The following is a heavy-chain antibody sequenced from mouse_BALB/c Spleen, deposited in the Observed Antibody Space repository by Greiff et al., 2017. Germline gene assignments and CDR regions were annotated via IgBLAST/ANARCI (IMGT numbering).Heavy chain of an antibody. D-gene: IGHD2-4*01. V-gene: IGHV6-6*02. Sequence: EVHLVESGGGLVQPGGSMKLSCVASGFTFSSYWMSWVRQSPEKGLEWVAEIRLKSDNYATHYAESVKGKFTISRDDSKSRLYLQMNSLRAEDTGIYYCTGLREAMDYWGQGTSVTVSS. CDR1: GFTFSSYW. J-gene: IGHJ4*01. CDR3: TGLREAMDY. CDR2: IRLKSDNYAT.